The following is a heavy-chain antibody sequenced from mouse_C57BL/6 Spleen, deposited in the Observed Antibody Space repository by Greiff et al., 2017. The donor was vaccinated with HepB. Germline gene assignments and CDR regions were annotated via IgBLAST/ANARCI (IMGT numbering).Heavy chain of an antibody. V-gene: IGHV14-1*01. Sequence: VQLQQSGAELVRPGASVKLSCTASGFNIKDYYMHWVKQRPEQGLEWIGRIDPEDGDTEYAPKFQGKATMTADTSSNTAYLQLSSLTSEDTAVYYCTPLITTVDWYFDVWGTGTTVTVSS. CDR3: TPLITTVDWYFDV. CDR2: IDPEDGDT. J-gene: IGHJ1*03. CDR1: GFNIKDYY. D-gene: IGHD1-1*01.